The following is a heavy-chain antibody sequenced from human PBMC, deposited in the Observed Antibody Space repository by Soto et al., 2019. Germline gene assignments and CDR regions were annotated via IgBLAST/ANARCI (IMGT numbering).Heavy chain of an antibody. CDR2: VYNSGSA. V-gene: IGHV4-31*03. Sequence: QVQLQESGPGLVKPSQTLSLTCSVSGGSISSGGYYWSWIRQVPGKGLEWIGYVYNSGSAYYNPSLMRRLTISVDTSKNQFSLKLTSVTAADTAVYYCARDGDGVTIRYHFDYWGQGTLVTVSS. CDR3: ARDGDGVTIRYHFDY. D-gene: IGHD4-17*01. J-gene: IGHJ4*02. CDR1: GGSISSGGYY.